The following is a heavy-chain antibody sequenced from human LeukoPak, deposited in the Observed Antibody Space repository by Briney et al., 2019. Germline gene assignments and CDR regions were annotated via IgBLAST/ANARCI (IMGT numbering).Heavy chain of an antibody. CDR1: GFTFSSYG. J-gene: IGHJ4*02. CDR2: ISDGVINK. D-gene: IGHD5-24*01. CDR3: AKRGGGMATIYFDY. V-gene: IGHV3-30*18. Sequence: SGGSLRLSCAASGFTFSSYGMHWVRRAPGKGLEGVAVISDGVINKYYAESVKGRFTISRDNSKNTLNLQMTSLRDEDTAVYYCAKRGGGMATIYFDYWGQGTLVTVSS.